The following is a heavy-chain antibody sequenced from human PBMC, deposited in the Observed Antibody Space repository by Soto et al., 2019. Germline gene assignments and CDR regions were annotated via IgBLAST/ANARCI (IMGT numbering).Heavy chain of an antibody. CDR1: GYTFTGYY. Sequence: ASVKVSCKASGYTFTGYYMHWVRQAPGQGLEWMGWINPNSGGTNYAQKFQGRVTMTRDTSTSTAYMELSSLRSEDTAVYYCARDDHPNVAAYDSSGYYYAHMGYWGQATLVTVSS. CDR2: INPNSGGT. D-gene: IGHD3-22*01. CDR3: ARDDHPNVAAYDSSGYYYAHMGY. J-gene: IGHJ4*02. V-gene: IGHV1-2*02.